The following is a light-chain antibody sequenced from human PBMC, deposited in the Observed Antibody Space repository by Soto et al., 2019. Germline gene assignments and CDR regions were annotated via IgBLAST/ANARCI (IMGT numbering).Light chain of an antibody. CDR2: DVS. V-gene: IGLV2-14*01. CDR3: SSYTSSSTLMV. Sequence: QSALTQPASVSGSPGQSITISCTGTSSDVGGYNYVSWYQKHPGKAPKLLISDVSNRPSGVSNRFPGSKSSNTASLTISGLQDEDGADYYCSSYTSSSTLMVFGGGTKLTVL. CDR1: SSDVGGYNY. J-gene: IGLJ2*01.